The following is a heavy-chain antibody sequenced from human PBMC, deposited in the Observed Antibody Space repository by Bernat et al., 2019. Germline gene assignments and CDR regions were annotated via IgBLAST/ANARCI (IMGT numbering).Heavy chain of an antibody. CDR2: INHSGGT. CDR1: GGSFSGYY. V-gene: IGHV4-34*01. J-gene: IGHJ4*02. Sequence: QVQLQQWGAGLLKPSETLSLTCAVYGGSFSGYYWSWIRQPPGKGLEWIGEINHSGGTNYNPSLKSRVTISVDTSKNQFSLKLSSVTAADTAVYYCARGGEGQQLVLVYWGQGTLVPVSS. D-gene: IGHD6-13*01. CDR3: ARGGEGQQLVLVY.